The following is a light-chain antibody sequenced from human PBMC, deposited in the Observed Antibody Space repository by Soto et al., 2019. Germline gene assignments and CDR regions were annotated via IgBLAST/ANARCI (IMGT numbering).Light chain of an antibody. Sequence: EIVLTPSPGTLSLAPGERATLSCGSSQSVTSNYLACYQQKPGQAPRLLIYGAPSRATGIPDRFSGSGSGTEFTLTITSLQPEDFATYYCLQHDTYPRTFGQGTKVDI. CDR3: LQHDTYPRT. V-gene: IGKV3-20*01. CDR2: GAP. CDR1: QSVTSNY. J-gene: IGKJ1*01.